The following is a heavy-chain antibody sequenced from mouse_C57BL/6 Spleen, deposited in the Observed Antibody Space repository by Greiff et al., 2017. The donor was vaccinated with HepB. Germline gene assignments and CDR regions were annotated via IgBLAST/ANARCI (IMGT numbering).Heavy chain of an antibody. CDR1: GYTFTDYY. CDR2: INPNNGGT. Sequence: EVQLQQSGPELVKPGASVKISCKASGYTFTDYYMNWVKQSHGKSLEWIGDINPNNGGTSYNQKFKGKATLTVDKSSSTAYMELRSLTSEDSAVYYCAGGLRRAWFAYWGQGTLVTVSA. D-gene: IGHD2-4*01. CDR3: AGGLRRAWFAY. V-gene: IGHV1-26*01. J-gene: IGHJ3*01.